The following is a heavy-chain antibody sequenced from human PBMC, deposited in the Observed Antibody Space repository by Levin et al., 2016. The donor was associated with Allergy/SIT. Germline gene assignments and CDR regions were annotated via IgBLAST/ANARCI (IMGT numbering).Heavy chain of an antibody. J-gene: IGHJ6*02. D-gene: IGHD3-10*01. CDR3: ARAPATGSGSYYWGYYYYYGMDV. Sequence: WVRQAPGQGLEWMGWINPNSGGTNYAQKFQGWVTMTRDTSISTAYMELSRLRSDDTAVYYCARAPATGSGSYYWGYYYYYGMDVWGQGTTVTVSS. CDR2: INPNSGGT. V-gene: IGHV1-2*04.